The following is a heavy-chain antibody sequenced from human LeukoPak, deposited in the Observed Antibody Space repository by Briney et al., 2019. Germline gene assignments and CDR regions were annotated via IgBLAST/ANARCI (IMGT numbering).Heavy chain of an antibody. D-gene: IGHD2-2*01. V-gene: IGHV4-30-2*01. J-gene: IGHJ6*03. CDR3: AREASVVPAAPYYMDV. CDR1: GGSISSGGYY. Sequence: SETLSLTCTVSGGSISSGGYYWSWIRQPPGKGLEWIGYIYHSGSAYYNPSLKSRVTISVDRSKNQFSLRLSSVTAADTAVYYCAREASVVPAAPYYMDVWGKGTTVTVSS. CDR2: IYHSGSA.